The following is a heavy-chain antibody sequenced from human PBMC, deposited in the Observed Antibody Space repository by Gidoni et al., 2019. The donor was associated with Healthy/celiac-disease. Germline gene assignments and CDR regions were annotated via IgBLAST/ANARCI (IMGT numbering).Heavy chain of an antibody. J-gene: IGHJ5*02. CDR2: MSGSGGST. CDR1: GFPFSSYA. D-gene: IGHD3-22*01. Sequence: EVQLLESGGGLVQPGGSLRLSCAASGFPFSSYAMSWVRRAPGKGLEWVSAMSGSGGSTYYADSVKGRFTISRDNAKNTLYLQMNSLRAEDTAVYYCAKDPGVVVSFGWFDPWGQGTLVTVSS. V-gene: IGHV3-23*01. CDR3: AKDPGVVVSFGWFDP.